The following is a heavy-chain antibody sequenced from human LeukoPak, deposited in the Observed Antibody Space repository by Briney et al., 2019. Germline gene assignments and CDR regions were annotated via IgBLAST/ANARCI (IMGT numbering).Heavy chain of an antibody. V-gene: IGHV3-23*01. J-gene: IGHJ5*02. CDR1: GFTFSAYA. D-gene: IGHD6-25*01. CDR2: ISASGSST. CDR3: AKHLGWGPSGSNWFDP. Sequence: GESLKISCVASGFTFSAYAMSWVRQAPGKGLEWVSGISASGSSTYYADSVEGRFTISRDNSKNTLYLQMNSLRAEDTAVYYCAKHLGWGPSGSNWFDPWGQGTLVTVSS.